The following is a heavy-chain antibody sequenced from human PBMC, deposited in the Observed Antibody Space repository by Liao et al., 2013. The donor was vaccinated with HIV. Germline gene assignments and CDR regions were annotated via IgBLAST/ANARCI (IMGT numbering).Heavy chain of an antibody. CDR1: GDLIRRDNYY. Sequence: QVRLQESGPGLVKPSQTLSLTCTVSGDLIRRDNYYWTWIRQPAGKGLEWIGHIYTGMSTTGTTNYNPSLKSRVSISADTSSNHVSLKLTSVTAADTAVYYCARDTLNHDYGGLFGLGHWGQGALVTVSS. V-gene: IGHV4-61*02. D-gene: IGHD4-23*01. CDR3: ARDTLNHDYGGLFGLGH. CDR2: IYTGMSTTGTT. J-gene: IGHJ1*01.